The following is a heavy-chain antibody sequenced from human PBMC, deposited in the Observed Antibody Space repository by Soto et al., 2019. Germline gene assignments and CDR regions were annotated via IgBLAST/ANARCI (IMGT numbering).Heavy chain of an antibody. CDR1: GFSFTTYW. Sequence: PGESLKISCKGSGFSFTTYWIAWVRQMPGKGLEWMGIIYPGDSDIRYSPSFQGQVSISADRSITTAYLQWGSLKASDTAIYYCARLSGSPSGMDVWGLGTTVTVSS. CDR2: IYPGDSDI. D-gene: IGHD6-6*01. V-gene: IGHV5-51*01. J-gene: IGHJ6*02. CDR3: ARLSGSPSGMDV.